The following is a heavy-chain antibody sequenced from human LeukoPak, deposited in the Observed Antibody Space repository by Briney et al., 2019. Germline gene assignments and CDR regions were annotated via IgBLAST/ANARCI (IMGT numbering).Heavy chain of an antibody. CDR1: GFTFSSNA. J-gene: IGHJ4*02. CDR2: VSVSADST. Sequence: SGGSLRLSCAASGFTFSSNAMSWVRQAPGKGLEWVSAVSVSADSTYYADSVKGRFTISRDNSRNMVYLQMNSLRAEDTAVYYCAKASPYYDILTDYYYYFDYWGQGTLVTVSS. D-gene: IGHD3-9*01. V-gene: IGHV3-23*01. CDR3: AKASPYYDILTDYYYYFDY.